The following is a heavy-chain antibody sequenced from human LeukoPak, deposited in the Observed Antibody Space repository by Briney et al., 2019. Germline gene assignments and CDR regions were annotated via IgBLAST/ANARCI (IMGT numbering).Heavy chain of an antibody. Sequence: SETLSLTCTVSGGSISSSSYYWGWIRQPPGKGLEWIGEINHSGSTNYNPSLKSRVTISVDTSKNQFSLKLSSVTAADTAVYYCARGGEQQQLQLYYYCYMDVWGKGTTVTVSS. CDR1: GGSISSSSYY. V-gene: IGHV4-39*07. D-gene: IGHD6-13*01. CDR3: ARGGEQQQLQLYYYCYMDV. J-gene: IGHJ6*03. CDR2: INHSGST.